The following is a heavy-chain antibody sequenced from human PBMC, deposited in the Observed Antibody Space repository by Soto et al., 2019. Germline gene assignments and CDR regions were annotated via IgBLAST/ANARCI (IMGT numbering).Heavy chain of an antibody. V-gene: IGHV3-33*01. CDR2: IWYDGSNK. Sequence: PGGSLRLSCAASGFTFSSYGMHWVRQAPGKGLEWVAVIWYDGSNKYYADSVKGRFTISRDNSKNTLYLQMNSLRAEDTAVYYCARDFANCSGGSCYSDDNYFDYWGQGTLVTVSS. D-gene: IGHD2-15*01. CDR1: GFTFSSYG. CDR3: ARDFANCSGGSCYSDDNYFDY. J-gene: IGHJ4*02.